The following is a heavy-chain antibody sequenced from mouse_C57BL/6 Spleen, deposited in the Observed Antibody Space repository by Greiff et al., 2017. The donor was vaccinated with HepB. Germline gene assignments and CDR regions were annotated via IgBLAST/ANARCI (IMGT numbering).Heavy chain of an antibody. Sequence: VQLQQSGPELVKPGASVKISCKASGYSFTDYNMNWVKQSTGKSLEWIGVINPEYGTTSYNQKFKGKATLTVDQSSSTAYMQLNNLTSEDSAVYYCARCRDEGNVDFDYWGQGTTLTVSS. CDR3: ARCRDEGNVDFDY. V-gene: IGHV1-39*01. CDR2: INPEYGTT. J-gene: IGHJ2*01. D-gene: IGHD3-3*01. CDR1: GYSFTDYN.